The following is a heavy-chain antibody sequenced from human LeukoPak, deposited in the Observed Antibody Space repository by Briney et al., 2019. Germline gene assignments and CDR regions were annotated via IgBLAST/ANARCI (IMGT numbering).Heavy chain of an antibody. CDR3: ARDYGSGSLYFDY. J-gene: IGHJ4*02. CDR2: INYSGST. D-gene: IGHD3-10*01. Sequence: SETLSLTCPVSGGSISSYYWSWIRQPPGKGLEWIGYINYSGSTNYNPSLKSRVTISVDTSKNQFSLKLSSVTAADTAVYYCARDYGSGSLYFDYWGQGTLVTVSS. CDR1: GGSISSYY. V-gene: IGHV4-59*01.